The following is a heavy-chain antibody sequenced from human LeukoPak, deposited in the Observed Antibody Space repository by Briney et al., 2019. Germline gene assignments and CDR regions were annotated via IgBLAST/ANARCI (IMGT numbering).Heavy chain of an antibody. CDR1: GFTFSSYT. J-gene: IGHJ5*02. V-gene: IGHV3-23*01. CDR3: ARGVSIAAGENWFDP. Sequence: GGSLRLSCAASGFTFSSYTMSWVRQAPGKGLEWVSTITTSDGNTYYADSVKGRFTISRDNSKNTLYLQMNSLRAEDTAVYYCARGVSIAAGENWFDPWGQGTLVTVSS. CDR2: ITTSDGNT. D-gene: IGHD6-13*01.